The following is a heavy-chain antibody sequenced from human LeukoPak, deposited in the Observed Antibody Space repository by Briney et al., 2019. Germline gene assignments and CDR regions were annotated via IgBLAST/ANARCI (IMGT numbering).Heavy chain of an antibody. CDR1: GGSISSYY. CDR3: ARGSPEGYSSSRFYFDY. Sequence: SSETLSLTCTVSGGSISSYYWSWIRQPPGKGLEWIGYIYYSGSTNYNPSLKSRVTISVDTSKNQFSLKLSSVTAADTAVYCCARGSPEGYSSSRFYFDYWGQGTLGTVSS. V-gene: IGHV4-59*12. D-gene: IGHD6-13*01. CDR2: IYYSGST. J-gene: IGHJ4*02.